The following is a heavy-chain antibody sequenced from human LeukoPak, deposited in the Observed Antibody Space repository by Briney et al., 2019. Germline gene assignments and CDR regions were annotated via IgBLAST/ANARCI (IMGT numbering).Heavy chain of an antibody. CDR2: INHSGST. V-gene: IGHV4-34*01. CDR3: ASGNYYQDY. CDR1: GGSFSGYY. D-gene: IGHD1-26*01. Sequence: SETLSLTCAVYGGSFSGYYWSWIRQPPGKGLEWIGEINHSGSTNYNPSLKSRVTISADTSKNQFSLKMNSVTAADTAVYYCASGNYYQDYWGQGTVVTVSP. J-gene: IGHJ4*02.